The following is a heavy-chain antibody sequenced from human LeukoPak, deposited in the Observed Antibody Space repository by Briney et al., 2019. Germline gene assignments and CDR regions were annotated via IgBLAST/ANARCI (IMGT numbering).Heavy chain of an antibody. D-gene: IGHD2-21*01. CDR1: GGSFSGYY. CDR3: ARGLVIPKRFDY. CDR2: INHSGST. V-gene: IGHV4-34*01. Sequence: SETLSLTCAVYGGSFSGYYWSWIRQPPGKGLEWIGEINHSGSTNYNPSLKSRVTISVDTSKNQFSLKLSSVTAADTAVYYCARGLVIPKRFDYWGQGTLVTVSS. J-gene: IGHJ4*02.